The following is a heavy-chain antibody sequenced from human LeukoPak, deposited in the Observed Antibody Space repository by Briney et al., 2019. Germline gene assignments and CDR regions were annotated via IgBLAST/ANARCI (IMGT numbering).Heavy chain of an antibody. Sequence: SETLSLTCTVSGGSISSGDYYWNWIRQPPGKGLEWIGYIHSSGSSYYNPSLKSRVTISLDTSENQFSLMLSSVTAADTAVYYCARVLSGSGSLYYFDYWGQGTLVTVSS. J-gene: IGHJ4*02. V-gene: IGHV4-30-4*01. D-gene: IGHD3-10*01. CDR1: GGSISSGDYY. CDR2: IHSSGSS. CDR3: ARVLSGSGSLYYFDY.